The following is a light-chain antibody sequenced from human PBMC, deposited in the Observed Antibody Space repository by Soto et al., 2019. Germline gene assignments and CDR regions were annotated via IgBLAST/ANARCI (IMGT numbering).Light chain of an antibody. CDR2: GAS. V-gene: IGKV3-20*01. Sequence: EIVLTQSPGTLSLSPGERATLSCRASQSVSSVSLAWYQQKPGQAPRLLVYGASTRATGIPDRFSGSGSGTDFTLTISRLEPEDFAVYYCQQYGGSPLVTFGQGNKLEIK. CDR1: QSVSSVS. CDR3: QQYGGSPLVT. J-gene: IGKJ2*01.